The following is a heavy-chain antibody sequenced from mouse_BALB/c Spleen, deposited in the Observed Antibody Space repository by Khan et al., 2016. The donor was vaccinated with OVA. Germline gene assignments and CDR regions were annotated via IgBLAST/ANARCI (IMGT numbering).Heavy chain of an antibody. Sequence: QVQLKESGPGLVAPSQSLSITCTVSGFSLTSYGVHWVRQPPGKGLEWLGIIWAGGSTNYYSALMSRLSISKDNSKSQVFLKMTSLQTDDTAMYYCARDTTATPNWGQGTLVTVSA. V-gene: IGHV2-9*02. CDR1: GFSLTSYG. CDR2: IWAGGST. J-gene: IGHJ3*01. D-gene: IGHD1-2*01. CDR3: ARDTTATPN.